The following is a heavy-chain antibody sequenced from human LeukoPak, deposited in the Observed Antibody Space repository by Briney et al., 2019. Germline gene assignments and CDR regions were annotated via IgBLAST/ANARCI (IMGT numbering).Heavy chain of an antibody. CDR2: ISYDGSNK. J-gene: IGHJ6*02. D-gene: IGHD2-21*02. Sequence: PGGSLRLSCAASGFTFSSYGMHWVRQAPGKGLEWVAVISYDGSNKYYADSVKGRFTISRDNSKNTLYLQMNSLRAEDTAVYYCAGGYCGGDCYVYYYYYGMDVWGQGTTVTVSS. V-gene: IGHV3-30*03. CDR3: AGGYCGGDCYVYYYYYGMDV. CDR1: GFTFSSYG.